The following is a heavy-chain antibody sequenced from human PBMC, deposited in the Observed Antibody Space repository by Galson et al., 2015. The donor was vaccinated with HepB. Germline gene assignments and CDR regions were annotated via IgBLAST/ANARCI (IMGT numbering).Heavy chain of an antibody. D-gene: IGHD3-22*01. Sequence: SVKVSCKASGYTFTGYYIHWVRQAPGQGLEWMGWINPNSDATNYAQKFQGRVTVTRDTSIGTAYMELSRVRSEDTAIYYCARVSSVTARAGFDYWGQGSLVTVSS. CDR3: ARVSSVTARAGFDY. V-gene: IGHV1-2*02. CDR2: INPNSDAT. J-gene: IGHJ4*02. CDR1: GYTFTGYY.